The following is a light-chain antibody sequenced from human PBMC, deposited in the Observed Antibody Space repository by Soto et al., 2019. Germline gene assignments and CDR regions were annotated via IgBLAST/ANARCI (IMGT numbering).Light chain of an antibody. CDR3: QQYDSYSWT. J-gene: IGKJ1*01. CDR2: DAS. Sequence: DIQMTQSPSTLSASVGDKITITCRASQGVSDWVAWYQQKPGKAPNLLIFDASSLKSGVPSRFSGSGSGTEFTLTISSLQPDDFATYYCQQYDSYSWTFGQGTKVDIK. V-gene: IGKV1-5*01. CDR1: QGVSDW.